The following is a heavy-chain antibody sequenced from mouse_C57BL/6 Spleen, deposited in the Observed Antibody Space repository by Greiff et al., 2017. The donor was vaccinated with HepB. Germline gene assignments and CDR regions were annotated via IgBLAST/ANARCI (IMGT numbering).Heavy chain of an antibody. J-gene: IGHJ1*03. V-gene: IGHV3-6*01. CDR2: ISYDGSN. Sequence: ESGPGLVKPSQSLSLTCSVPGYSITSGYYWNWIRQFPGNKLAWMGYISYDGSNNYNPSLKNRISITRDTSKNQFFLKLNSVTTEYTATYYCARGGGSGYFDVWGTGTTVTVSS. CDR3: ARGGGSGYFDV. CDR1: GYSITSGYY.